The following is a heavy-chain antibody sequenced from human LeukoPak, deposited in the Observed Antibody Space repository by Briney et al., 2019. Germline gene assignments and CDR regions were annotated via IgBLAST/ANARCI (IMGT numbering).Heavy chain of an antibody. CDR3: ARRCCSSTTCFMCDY. CDR1: GYSFTSHW. V-gene: IGHV5-51*01. Sequence: GESLRISCKGSGYSFTSHWIGWVRQMPGKGLEWMGIIYPGDSDTRYSPSFQGQVTISADKSIKTAHLQWSSLKASDTAIYYCARRCCSSTTCFMCDYWGQGTLVTVSS. J-gene: IGHJ4*02. CDR2: IYPGDSDT. D-gene: IGHD2-2*01.